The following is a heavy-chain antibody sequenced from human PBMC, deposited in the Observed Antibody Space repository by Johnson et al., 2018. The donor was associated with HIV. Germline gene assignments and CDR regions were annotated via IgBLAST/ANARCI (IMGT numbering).Heavy chain of an antibody. CDR2: ITWNSGKI. Sequence: EVQVVESGGGLVQPGRSLRLSCAASGFSIKDYAMHWVRQAPGKGLEWVSGITWNSGKIDYTGSVKGRFTISSDNAKNSLYLQMNSLRAEDTALYYCAKDGTIEYAFDTWGQGTMVIVSS. J-gene: IGHJ3*02. D-gene: IGHD3-3*01. CDR1: GFSIKDYA. V-gene: IGHV3-9*01. CDR3: AKDGTIEYAFDT.